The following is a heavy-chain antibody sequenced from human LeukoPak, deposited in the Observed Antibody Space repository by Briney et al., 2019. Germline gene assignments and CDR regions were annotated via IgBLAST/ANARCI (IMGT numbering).Heavy chain of an antibody. CDR1: GGSISSSSYY. CDR2: IYYSGST. J-gene: IGHJ6*03. V-gene: IGHV4-39*01. D-gene: IGHD3-10*01. Sequence: SETLSLTCTVSGGSISSSSYYWGWIRQPPGKGLEWIGSIYYSGSTYYNPSLKSRVTISVDTSKNQFSLKLSSVTAADTAVYYCARTGSYYYYYMDVWGKGTTVTVSS. CDR3: ARTGSYYYYYMDV.